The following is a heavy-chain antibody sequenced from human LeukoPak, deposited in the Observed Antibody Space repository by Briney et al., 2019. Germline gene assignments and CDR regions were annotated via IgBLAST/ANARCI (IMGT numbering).Heavy chain of an antibody. Sequence: PGGSLRLSCAASGFTFSSYSMNWVRQAPGKGLEWVSSISSSSSYIYYADSVKGRFTISRDNAKNSLYLQMNGLRAEDTAAYYCARDIGYSYGYCFGYWGQGTLVTVSS. CDR2: ISSSSSYI. D-gene: IGHD5-18*01. V-gene: IGHV3-21*01. CDR1: GFTFSSYS. J-gene: IGHJ4*02. CDR3: ARDIGYSYGYCFGY.